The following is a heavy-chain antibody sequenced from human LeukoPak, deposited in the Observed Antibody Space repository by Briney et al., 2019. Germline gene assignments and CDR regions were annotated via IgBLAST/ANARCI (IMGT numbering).Heavy chain of an antibody. V-gene: IGHV4-31*03. CDR1: GDSISSGGYY. CDR3: ARDKVTLPYYYMDV. D-gene: IGHD4-11*01. Sequence: SETLSLTCTVSGDSISSGGYYWSWIRQHPGKGLEWIGYISYSGSTYSNPSLKSRVTISVDTSKNQFSLKLSSVTAADTAVYYCARDKVTLPYYYMDVWGKGTTVTVSS. J-gene: IGHJ6*03. CDR2: ISYSGST.